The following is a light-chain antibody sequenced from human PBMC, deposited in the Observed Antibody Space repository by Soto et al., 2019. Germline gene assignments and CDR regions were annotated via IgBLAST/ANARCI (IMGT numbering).Light chain of an antibody. J-gene: IGKJ1*01. CDR2: DAS. Sequence: DIQTTQSPSTLSASVGDRVTITCRASQRISTWLAWYQQKPGKAPKLLIFDASSLESGVPSRFSGSGSGTEFTLTISSLQPDDFATYYCQQYNSYSWTFGQGTKVDIK. CDR1: QRISTW. V-gene: IGKV1-5*01. CDR3: QQYNSYSWT.